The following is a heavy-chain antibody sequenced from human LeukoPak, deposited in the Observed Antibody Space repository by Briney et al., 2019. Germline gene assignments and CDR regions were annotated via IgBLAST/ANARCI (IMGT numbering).Heavy chain of an antibody. J-gene: IGHJ4*02. V-gene: IGHV3-74*01. CDR3: ARRVRSSGWYIFDY. CDR2: ISGDGTST. D-gene: IGHD6-19*01. Sequence: PGGSLRLSCEASGFIFNNHWMPWVRQAPGKGLVWVSRISGDGTSTSYADSVKGRFTISRDNAKNTLYLQMNSLRAEDTAVYYCARRVRSSGWYIFDYWGQGTPVTVSA. CDR1: GFIFNNHW.